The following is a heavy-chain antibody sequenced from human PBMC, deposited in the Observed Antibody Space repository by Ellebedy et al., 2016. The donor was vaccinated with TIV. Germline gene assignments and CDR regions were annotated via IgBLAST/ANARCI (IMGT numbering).Heavy chain of an antibody. CDR3: ARDRLSEVLNGGLGVNQLLAPYYMDV. J-gene: IGHJ6*03. V-gene: IGHV1-46*01. D-gene: IGHD2-2*01. CDR1: GYTFTSYY. Sequence: ASVKVSXKASGYTFTSYYMHWVRQAPGQGLEWMGIINPSGGRTSYAQKFQGRVTMTRDTSTSTVYMELSSLRSEDTAVYYCARDRLSEVLNGGLGVNQLLAPYYMDVWGKGTTVTVSS. CDR2: INPSGGRT.